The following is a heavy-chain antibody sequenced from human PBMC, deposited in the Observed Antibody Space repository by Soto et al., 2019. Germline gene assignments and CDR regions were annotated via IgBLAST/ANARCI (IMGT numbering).Heavy chain of an antibody. J-gene: IGHJ6*02. V-gene: IGHV3-23*01. CDR2: ISGSGGST. CDR3: AKDRVRYSGKGGGYYYYGMDV. Sequence: AGGSLRLSCAASGFTFSSCAMSWVRQAPGKGLEWVSAISGSGGSTYYADSVKGRFTISRDNSKNTLYLQMNSLRAEDTAVYYCAKDRVRYSGKGGGYYYYGMDVWGQGTTVTVSS. CDR1: GFTFSSCA. D-gene: IGHD5-12*01.